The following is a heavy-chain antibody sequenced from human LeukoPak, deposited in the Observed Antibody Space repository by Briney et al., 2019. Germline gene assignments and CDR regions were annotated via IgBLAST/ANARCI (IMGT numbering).Heavy chain of an antibody. CDR3: ATPPPYSSSWYWDY. D-gene: IGHD6-13*01. V-gene: IGHV1-8*01. CDR2: MNPNSGNT. CDR1: GYTFTSYD. J-gene: IGHJ4*02. Sequence: GASVKVSCKASGYTFTSYDINWVRQATGQGPEWMGWMNPNSGNTGYAQKFQGRVTMTEDTSTDTAYMELSSLRSEDTAVYYCATPPPYSSSWYWDYWGQGTLVTVSS.